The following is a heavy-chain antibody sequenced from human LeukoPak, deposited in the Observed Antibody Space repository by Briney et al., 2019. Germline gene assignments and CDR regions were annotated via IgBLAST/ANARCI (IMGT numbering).Heavy chain of an antibody. J-gene: IGHJ6*03. Sequence: ASVKVSCKASRYTFTGYYMHWVRQAPGQGLEWMGWINPNSGGTNYAQKLQGRVTMTRDTSISTAYMELSRLRSDDTAVYYCAREGIVGSQPYYYYMDVWGKGTTVTVSS. D-gene: IGHD1-26*01. CDR3: AREGIVGSQPYYYYMDV. CDR1: RYTFTGYY. V-gene: IGHV1-2*02. CDR2: INPNSGGT.